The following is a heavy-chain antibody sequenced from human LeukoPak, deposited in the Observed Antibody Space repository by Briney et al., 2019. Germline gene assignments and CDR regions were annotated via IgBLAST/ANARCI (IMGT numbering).Heavy chain of an antibody. CDR3: TRYGIYGGPDY. V-gene: IGHV3-73*01. D-gene: IGHD4-23*01. CDR2: IRSKANSYAT. Sequence: GGSLRLSCAASGFTFSGSAMHWVRQASGKGLEWVGRIRSKANSYATAYAASVKGRFTISRDDSKNTAYLQMNSLKTEDTAVYYCTRYGIYGGPDYWGQGTLVTVSS. J-gene: IGHJ4*02. CDR1: GFTFSGSA.